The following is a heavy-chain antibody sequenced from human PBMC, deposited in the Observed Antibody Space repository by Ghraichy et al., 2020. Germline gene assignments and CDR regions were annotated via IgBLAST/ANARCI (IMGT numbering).Heavy chain of an antibody. Sequence: ASVKVSCRASGYNFNTHGINWVRQAPGQGLEWMGWISAYSGNTNYVEKFQGRVTMTTDTSTTTAYIELNSLRSDDTAIYYCARGDSSWDPLDHWGQGTLVTVSS. CDR1: GYNFNTHG. CDR3: ARGDSSWDPLDH. CDR2: ISAYSGNT. V-gene: IGHV1-18*01. J-gene: IGHJ4*02. D-gene: IGHD6-13*01.